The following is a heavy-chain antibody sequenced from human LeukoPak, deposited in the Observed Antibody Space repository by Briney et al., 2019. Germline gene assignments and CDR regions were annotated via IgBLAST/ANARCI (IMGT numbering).Heavy chain of an antibody. J-gene: IGHJ4*02. CDR1: GGTFSSYA. CDR3: ARDPHRDGSFDY. D-gene: IGHD3-10*01. CDR2: IIPIFGTA. Sequence: ASVKVSCKASGGTFSSYAISWVRQAPGQGLEWMGGIIPIFGTANYAQKFQGRVTITADESTSTAYMELSSLRSEDTAVYYCARDPHRDGSFDYWGQGTLVTVSS. V-gene: IGHV1-69*13.